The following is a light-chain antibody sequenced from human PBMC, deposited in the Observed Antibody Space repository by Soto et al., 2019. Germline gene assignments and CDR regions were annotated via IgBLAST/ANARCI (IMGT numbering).Light chain of an antibody. CDR1: QSVSRN. CDR2: DAS. CDR3: QQYGDWPPDT. V-gene: IGKV3-15*01. Sequence: EIVMTQSPATLSVSPGERVTLSCRASQSVSRNLAWYQQKPGQPPRLLIYDASTRATGVPARFGGSGSGTEFTLTISGLQSEDFAVYYCQQYGDWPPDTFGQGTKVDIK. J-gene: IGKJ2*01.